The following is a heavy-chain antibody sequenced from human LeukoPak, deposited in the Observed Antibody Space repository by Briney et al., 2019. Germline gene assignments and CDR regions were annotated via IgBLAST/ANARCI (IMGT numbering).Heavy chain of an antibody. CDR1: GYTFTTYW. V-gene: IGHV5-51*01. Sequence: GESLKISCKASGYTFTTYWIGWVRQMPGKGLDWMGVIYPGGSVTRYSPSFQGQVTLSADKSISTAYLQWSSLKASDIAIYYCTRVESFGEPRNDYWGQGTLVTVSS. J-gene: IGHJ4*02. D-gene: IGHD3-10*01. CDR3: TRVESFGEPRNDY. CDR2: IYPGGSVT.